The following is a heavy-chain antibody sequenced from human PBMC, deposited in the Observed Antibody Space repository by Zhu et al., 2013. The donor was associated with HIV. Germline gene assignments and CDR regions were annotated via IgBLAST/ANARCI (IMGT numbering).Heavy chain of an antibody. J-gene: IGHJ4*02. V-gene: IGHV1-2*02. D-gene: IGHD3-22*01. CDR3: ARVTLITMIALGY. CDR1: GYTFTGYY. CDR2: INPNSGGT. Sequence: KVSCKASGYTFTGYYMHWVRQAPGQGLEWMGWINPNSGGTNYAQKFQGRVTMTRDTSISTAYMELSRLRSDDTAVYYCARVTLITMIALGYWGQGTLVHRLL.